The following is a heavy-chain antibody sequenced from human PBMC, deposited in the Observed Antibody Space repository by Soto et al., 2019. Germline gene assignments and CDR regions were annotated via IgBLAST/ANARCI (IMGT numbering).Heavy chain of an antibody. CDR3: ARGTTVTEYFDY. CDR1: GGSISSYY. Sequence: SETLSLTCTVSGGSISSYYWSWIRQPPGKGLEWIGYIYYSGSTNYNPSLKSRVTISVDTSKNQFSLKLSSVTAADTAVYYCARGTTVTEYFDYWGQGTLVTVSS. J-gene: IGHJ4*02. D-gene: IGHD4-17*01. V-gene: IGHV4-59*12. CDR2: IYYSGST.